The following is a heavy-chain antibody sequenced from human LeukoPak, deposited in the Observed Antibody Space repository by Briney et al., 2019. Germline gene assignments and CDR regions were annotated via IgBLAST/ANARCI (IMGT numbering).Heavy chain of an antibody. J-gene: IGHJ4*02. V-gene: IGHV4-30-2*01. CDR1: GGSISSGGFS. CDR2: IYHSGSA. D-gene: IGHD6-13*01. Sequence: SETLSLTCAVSGGSISSGGFSWSWIRQPPGKGLEWIGYIYHSGSAYYNPSLKSRVTISVDTSKNQFSLKMSSVTAADTAVYYCARGLAAARVFAYWGQGNLVTVSS. CDR3: ARGLAAARVFAY.